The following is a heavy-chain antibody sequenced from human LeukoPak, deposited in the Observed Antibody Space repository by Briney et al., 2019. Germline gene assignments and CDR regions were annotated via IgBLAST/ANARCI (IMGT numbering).Heavy chain of an antibody. Sequence: ASVTVSCTPSAYTFTRYDINWVRQATGQALAWLGWMNPNSGNTGYAQKFQGRVTMTRNTSISTAYMELSSLRSEDTAVYYCARGLIAVAGTFVWFDPWGQGTLVTVSS. D-gene: IGHD6-19*01. CDR3: ARGLIAVAGTFVWFDP. J-gene: IGHJ5*02. V-gene: IGHV1-8*01. CDR1: AYTFTRYD. CDR2: MNPNSGNT.